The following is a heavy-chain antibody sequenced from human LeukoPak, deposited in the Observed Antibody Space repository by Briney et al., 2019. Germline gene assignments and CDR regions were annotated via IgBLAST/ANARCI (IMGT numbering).Heavy chain of an antibody. CDR1: GFTFSSYS. J-gene: IGHJ4*02. V-gene: IGHV3-21*01. CDR3: AREGRGRELLVFDY. Sequence: GGSLRLSCAASGFTFSSYSMNWVRQAPGKGLEWVSSISSSSSYIYYADSVKGRFTISRDNAKNSLYLQMNSLRAEDTAVYYCAREGRGRELLVFDYWGQGTLVTVSS. D-gene: IGHD1-26*01. CDR2: ISSSSSYI.